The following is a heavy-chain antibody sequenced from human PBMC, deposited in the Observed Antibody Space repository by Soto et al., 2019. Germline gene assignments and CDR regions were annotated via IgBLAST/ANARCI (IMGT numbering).Heavy chain of an antibody. D-gene: IGHD2-2*01. CDR2: ISYDGSNK. CDR1: GFTFSSYA. CDR3: ASQPLPDIVLVPAAIWFDY. V-gene: IGHV3-30-3*01. J-gene: IGHJ4*02. Sequence: GGSLRLSCAASGFTFSSYAMHWVRQAPGKGLEWVAVISYDGSNKYYADSVKGRFTISRDNSKNTLYLQMNSLRAEDTAVYYCASQPLPDIVLVPAAIWFDYWGQGTLVTSPQ.